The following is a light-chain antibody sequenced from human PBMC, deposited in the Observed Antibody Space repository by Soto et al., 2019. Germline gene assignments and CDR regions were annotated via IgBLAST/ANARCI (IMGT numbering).Light chain of an antibody. Sequence: DIQMTQSPSSLSASVGDRGTITCRASQSINSYLNWYQQKPGKAPNLLIYGASSLQRGVPSRFSGSGSGTDFTLTISSLQPEDFATYYCQQSYNTPITFGQGTRLEIK. J-gene: IGKJ5*01. CDR3: QQSYNTPIT. CDR2: GAS. V-gene: IGKV1-39*01. CDR1: QSINSY.